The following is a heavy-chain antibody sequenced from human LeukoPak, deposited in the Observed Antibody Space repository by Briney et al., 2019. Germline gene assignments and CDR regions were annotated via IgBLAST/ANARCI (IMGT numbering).Heavy chain of an antibody. D-gene: IGHD3-10*01. CDR3: ARVGSGSGSYGSGNYYFDD. Sequence: GGSLRLSCAASGFTVSFNYMTWVRQAPGKGLEWVSLIYSGGITYYSDSVKGRFTISRDESKNTLYLQMNSLRAEDTAVYYCARVGSGSGSYGSGNYYFDDWGPGTLVTVSS. J-gene: IGHJ4*02. CDR2: IYSGGIT. V-gene: IGHV3-53*01. CDR1: GFTVSFNY.